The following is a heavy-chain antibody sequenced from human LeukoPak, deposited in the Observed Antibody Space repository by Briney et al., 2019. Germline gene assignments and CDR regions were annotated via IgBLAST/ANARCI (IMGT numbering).Heavy chain of an antibody. CDR3: AREAGIYGMDV. CDR2: INPSGGST. CDR1: GYTFTSHY. D-gene: IGHD6-25*01. V-gene: IGHV1-46*01. J-gene: IGHJ6*02. Sequence: VASVKVSCKASGYTFTSHYMHWVRQAPGQGLEWMGIINPSGGSTSYAQKFQGRVTMTRGTSASTAYMELSSLRSEDTAVYYCAREAGIYGMDVWGQGTTVTVSS.